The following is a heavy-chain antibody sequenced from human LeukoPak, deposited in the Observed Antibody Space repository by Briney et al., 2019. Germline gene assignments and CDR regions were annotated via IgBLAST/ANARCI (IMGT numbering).Heavy chain of an antibody. CDR1: GFTFSSYS. J-gene: IGHJ4*02. Sequence: GGSLRLSCTASGFTFSSYSMIWVRQAPGKGLEWVSSISSSSSYIYYADSVKGRFTISRDNAKNSLYLQMNSLRAEDTAVYYCARAQYDYGDYWGQGTLVTVSS. CDR3: ARAQYDYGDY. CDR2: ISSSSSYI. V-gene: IGHV3-21*01. D-gene: IGHD3-16*01.